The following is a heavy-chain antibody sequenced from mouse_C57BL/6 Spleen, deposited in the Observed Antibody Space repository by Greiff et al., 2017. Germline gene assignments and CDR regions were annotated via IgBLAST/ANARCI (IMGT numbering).Heavy chain of an antibody. CDR3: ARQYDYDGPFDY. CDR2: ISNGGGST. V-gene: IGHV5-12*01. CDR1: GFTFSDYY. J-gene: IGHJ2*01. D-gene: IGHD2-4*01. Sequence: EVQGVESGGGLVQPGGSLKLSCAASGFTFSDYYMYWVRQTPEKRLEWVAYISNGGGSTYYPDTVKGRFTISRDNAKNTLYLQMSRLKSEDTAMYYCARQYDYDGPFDYWGQGTTLTVSS.